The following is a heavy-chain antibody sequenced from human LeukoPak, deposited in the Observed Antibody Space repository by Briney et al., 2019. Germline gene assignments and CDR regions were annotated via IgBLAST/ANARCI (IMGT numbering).Heavy chain of an antibody. CDR2: ISGSGGST. V-gene: IGHV3-23*01. CDR1: GFTLSSYA. D-gene: IGHD3-3*01. CDR3: AKDSNYDFWSGEQFDS. Sequence: GGSLRLSCAASGFTLSSYAMSWVCQAPGKGLEWVSAISGSGGSTYYADSVKGRFTISRDNSKNTLYLQMNSLRAEDTAVYYCAKDSNYDFWSGEQFDSWGQGTLVTVSS. J-gene: IGHJ5*01.